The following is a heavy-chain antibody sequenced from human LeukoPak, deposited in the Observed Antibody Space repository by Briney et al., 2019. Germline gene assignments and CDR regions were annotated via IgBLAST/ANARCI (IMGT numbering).Heavy chain of an antibody. Sequence: GGSLRLSCAASGFTFSNYAMHWVRQAPGKGLEWVALMSYDGSKKYYAESVKGRFTISRDNSKNTLYLQMNSLRAEYTAVYYCAREEFDSSGYQPDYWGQGTLVTVSS. CDR2: MSYDGSKK. J-gene: IGHJ4*02. D-gene: IGHD3-22*01. CDR1: GFTFSNYA. CDR3: AREEFDSSGYQPDY. V-gene: IGHV3-30*04.